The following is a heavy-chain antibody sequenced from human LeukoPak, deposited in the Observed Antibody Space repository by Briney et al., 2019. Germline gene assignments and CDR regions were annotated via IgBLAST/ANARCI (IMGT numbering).Heavy chain of an antibody. CDR1: GYRFTTYW. CDR2: IYPGDSDT. V-gene: IGHV5-51*01. Sequence: GESLKISCKASGYRFTTYWIGWVRQMPGKGLEWMGIIYPGDSDTRYSPSFEGQVTISADKSVTTAYLQWSSLKASDTDMYYCARQITDQSSGYDSIDYWGQGTLVTVSS. J-gene: IGHJ4*02. CDR3: ARQITDQSSGYDSIDY. D-gene: IGHD5-12*01.